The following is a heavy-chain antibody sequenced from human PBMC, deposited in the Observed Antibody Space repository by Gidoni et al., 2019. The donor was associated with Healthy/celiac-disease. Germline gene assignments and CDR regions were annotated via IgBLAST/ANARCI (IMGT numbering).Heavy chain of an antibody. CDR2: IYHSGST. J-gene: IGHJ5*02. D-gene: IGHD3-22*01. V-gene: IGHV4-4*02. CDR1: GGSISSSNW. Sequence: QVQLQESGPGLVKPSGTLSLTCAVSGGSISSSNWWSWVRQPPGKGLEWIGEIYHSGSTNYNPSLKSRVTISVDKSKNQFSLKLSSVTAADTAVYYCARVETWGTYYYDSSGYSPSNWFDPWGQGTLVTVSS. CDR3: ARVETWGTYYYDSSGYSPSNWFDP.